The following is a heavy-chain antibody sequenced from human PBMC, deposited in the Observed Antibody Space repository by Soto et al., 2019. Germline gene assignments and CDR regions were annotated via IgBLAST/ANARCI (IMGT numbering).Heavy chain of an antibody. CDR3: ATLKESDILTGYYLAYFDY. CDR2: FDPEDGET. D-gene: IGHD3-9*01. V-gene: IGHV1-24*01. CDR1: GYTLTELS. Sequence: GASVKVSCKVSGYTLTELSMHWVRQAPGKGLEWMGGFDPEDGETIYAQKFQGRVTMTEDTSTDTAYMELSSLRSEDTAVYYCATLKESDILTGYYLAYFDYWGQGTLVTVSS. J-gene: IGHJ4*02.